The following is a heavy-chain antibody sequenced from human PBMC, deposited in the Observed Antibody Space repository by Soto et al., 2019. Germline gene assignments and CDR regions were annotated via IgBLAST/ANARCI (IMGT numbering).Heavy chain of an antibody. CDR2: ISYDGSNK. J-gene: IGHJ6*02. CDR3: ASLLRFDLDYYGMDV. Sequence: PGGSLRLSCAASGFTFSSYAMHWVRQAPGKGLEWVAVISYDGSNKYYADSVKGRFTISRDNSKNTLYLQMNSLRAEDTAVYYCASLLRFDLDYYGMDVWGQGTTVTVSS. D-gene: IGHD3-3*01. V-gene: IGHV3-30-3*01. CDR1: GFTFSSYA.